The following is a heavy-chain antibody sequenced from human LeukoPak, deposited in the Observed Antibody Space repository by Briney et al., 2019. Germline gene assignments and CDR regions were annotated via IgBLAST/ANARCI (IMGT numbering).Heavy chain of an antibody. J-gene: IGHJ5*02. CDR1: GFTFSSYG. Sequence: GRSLRLSCAASGFTFSSYGMHWVRQAPGKGLEWVAVISYDGSNEYYADSVKGRFTISRDNSKNTLYLQMNSLRAEDTAVYYCAKDPVPSTVTTFFRWFDPWGQGTLVTVSS. V-gene: IGHV3-30*18. CDR2: ISYDGSNE. D-gene: IGHD4-17*01. CDR3: AKDPVPSTVTTFFRWFDP.